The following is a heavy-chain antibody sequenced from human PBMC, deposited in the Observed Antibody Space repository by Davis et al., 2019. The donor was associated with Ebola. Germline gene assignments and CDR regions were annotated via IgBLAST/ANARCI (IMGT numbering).Heavy chain of an antibody. CDR3: AREGYFDWLFGMDV. J-gene: IGHJ6*02. V-gene: IGHV4-59*01. CDR2: IYYIGST. Sequence: SETLSLTCTVSAGSISSYYWSWTRQPPGKGLEWTGYIYYIGSTNYNPSLKSRVTISVDTSKNQFSLKLSSVTAADTAVYYCAREGYFDWLFGMDVWGQGTTVTVSS. D-gene: IGHD3-9*01. CDR1: AGSISSYY.